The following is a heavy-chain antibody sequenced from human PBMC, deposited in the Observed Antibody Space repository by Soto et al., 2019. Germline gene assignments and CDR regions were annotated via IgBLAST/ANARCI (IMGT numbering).Heavy chain of an antibody. Sequence: VQLVESGGGLVQPGGSLRLSCAASGFTFSSYAISWVRQAPGQGLEWMGGIIPIFGTANYAQKFQGRVTITADESTSTAYMELSSLRSEDTAVYYCASHSSSSAYFDYWGQGTLVTVSS. CDR3: ASHSSSSAYFDY. J-gene: IGHJ4*02. CDR2: IIPIFGTA. CDR1: GFTFSSYA. V-gene: IGHV1-69*01. D-gene: IGHD6-6*01.